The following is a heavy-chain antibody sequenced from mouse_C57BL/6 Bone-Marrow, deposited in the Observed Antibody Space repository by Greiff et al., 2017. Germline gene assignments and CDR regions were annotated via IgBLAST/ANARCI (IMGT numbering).Heavy chain of an antibody. CDR2: IYPRSGNT. J-gene: IGHJ4*01. V-gene: IGHV1-81*01. CDR1: GYTFTSYG. D-gene: IGHD2-3*01. CDR3: ARSWILEAMDY. Sequence: VHLKESGAELARPGASVKLSCKASGYTFTSYGISWVKQRTGQGLEWIGEIYPRSGNTYYNEKFKGKATLTADKSSSTAYMELRSLTSEDSAVYFCARSWILEAMDYWGQGTSVTVSS.